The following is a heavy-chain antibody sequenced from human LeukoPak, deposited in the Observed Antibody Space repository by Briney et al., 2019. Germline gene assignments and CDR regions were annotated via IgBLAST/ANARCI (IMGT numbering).Heavy chain of an antibody. CDR2: IYTSGST. V-gene: IGHV4-4*07. CDR3: ARVSSAGIWDY. CDR1: GGSFSGYY. Sequence: SETLSLTCTVSGGSFSGYYWSWIRQPAGKGLEWIGRIYTSGSTNYNPPLKSRVTMSVDTSKNQFSLKLSSVTAADTAVYYCARVSSAGIWDYWGQGTLVTVSS. J-gene: IGHJ4*02. D-gene: IGHD6-19*01.